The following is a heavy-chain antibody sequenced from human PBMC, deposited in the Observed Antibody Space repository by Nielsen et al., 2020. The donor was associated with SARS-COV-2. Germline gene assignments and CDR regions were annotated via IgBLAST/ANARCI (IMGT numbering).Heavy chain of an antibody. V-gene: IGHV3-11*05. CDR3: ARDRVSEWLDDAFDI. CDR2: ISSSSSYT. Sequence: GESLKISCAASGFTFSDYYMSWIRQAPGKVLEWVSYISSSSSYTNYADSVKGRFTISRDNAKNSLYLQMNSLRAEDTAVYYCARDRVSEWLDDAFDIWGQGTMVTVSS. CDR1: GFTFSDYY. J-gene: IGHJ3*02. D-gene: IGHD6-19*01.